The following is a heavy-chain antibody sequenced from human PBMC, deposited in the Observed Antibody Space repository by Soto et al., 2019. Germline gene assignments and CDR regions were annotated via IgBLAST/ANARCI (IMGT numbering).Heavy chain of an antibody. V-gene: IGHV3-23*01. Sequence: GGSLRLSCATSGLTFSNHAMSWVRQAPGGGLEWVSSMSGSSSTTYYADSVRGRFTISRDRSKNTLYLQMSSLRAEDTALYYCAKNQERELPRVIDFWGQGTLVTVSS. J-gene: IGHJ4*02. CDR2: MSGSSSTT. D-gene: IGHD1-7*01. CDR3: AKNQERELPRVIDF. CDR1: GLTFSNHA.